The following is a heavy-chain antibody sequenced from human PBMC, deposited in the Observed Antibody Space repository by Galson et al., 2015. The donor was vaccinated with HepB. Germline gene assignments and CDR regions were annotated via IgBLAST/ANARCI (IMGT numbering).Heavy chain of an antibody. CDR2: IYPGDSDT. CDR3: ARYLLSGRYYCDY. D-gene: IGHD2-15*01. J-gene: IGHJ4*02. CDR1: GYSFTNYW. Sequence: QSGAEVKKPGESLKISCKGSGYSFTNYWIGWVRQMPGKGLECVGIIYPGDSDTRYSPSFQGQVTISADKSIGTAYLQWSSLKASDTAMYYCARYLLSGRYYCDYWGQGTLVTVSS. V-gene: IGHV5-51*03.